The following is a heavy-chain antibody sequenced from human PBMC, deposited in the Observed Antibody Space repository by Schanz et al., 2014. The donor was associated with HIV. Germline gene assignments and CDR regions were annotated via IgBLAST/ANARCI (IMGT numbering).Heavy chain of an antibody. CDR1: GFNVRSNY. CDR3: ARILDYYDXXXFDS. D-gene: IGHD3-22*01. V-gene: IGHV3-53*02. CDR2: IFSAGDT. J-gene: IGHJ4*02. Sequence: VQLVETGGDLIQPGGSLRLSCSVSGFNVRSNYMTWVRQAPGKGLEWVSLIFSAGDTFYADSVRGRFSISKDNSKNTLXXXMNSXRADDTAVYYCARILDYYDXXXFDSWGQGTLVVVSS.